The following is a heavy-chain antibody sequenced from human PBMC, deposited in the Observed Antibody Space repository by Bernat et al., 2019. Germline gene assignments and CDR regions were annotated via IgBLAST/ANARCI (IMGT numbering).Heavy chain of an antibody. CDR1: GFTFSSYW. CDR3: ARSDPRLVGMDV. CDR2: INSDGSST. V-gene: IGHV3-74*01. J-gene: IGHJ6*04. Sequence: EVQLVESGGGLVQPGGSLRLSCAASGFTFSSYWMHWVRQAPGKGLVWVSRINSDGSSTSYADSVKGRFTISRDNAKNTLYLQMNSLRAEDTAVYYCARSDPRLVGMDVWGKGTTVTVSS. D-gene: IGHD4-11*01.